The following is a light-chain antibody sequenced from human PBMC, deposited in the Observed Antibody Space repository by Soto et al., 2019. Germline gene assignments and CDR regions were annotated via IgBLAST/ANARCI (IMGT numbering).Light chain of an antibody. CDR2: EVT. J-gene: IGLJ2*01. Sequence: QSALTQPPSASGSPGQSVTISCTGTSSDVGDYNYVSWYQHYPGTAPKLMIYEVTKRPSGVPDRFSGSKSGNTASLTVSGLQAEDEADYYCSSYAGSNNFVIFGGGTKVTVL. CDR3: SSYAGSNNFVI. CDR1: SSDVGDYNY. V-gene: IGLV2-8*01.